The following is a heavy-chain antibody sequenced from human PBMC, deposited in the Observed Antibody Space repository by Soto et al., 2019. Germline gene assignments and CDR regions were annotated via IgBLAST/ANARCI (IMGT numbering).Heavy chain of an antibody. CDR2: IDPKSGDT. Sequence: SVKVSCKASGYTFTENQIHWLRRAPGQRLEWMGRIDPKSGDTTFAQTYQGRVTMTRDTSSNTVYMELTRLTYDDTAIYYCAGRQLSDYIRWSFDPWGQGTLVTFS. CDR3: AGRQLSDYIRWSFDP. CDR1: GYTFTENQ. J-gene: IGHJ5*02. D-gene: IGHD3-16*01. V-gene: IGHV1-2*02.